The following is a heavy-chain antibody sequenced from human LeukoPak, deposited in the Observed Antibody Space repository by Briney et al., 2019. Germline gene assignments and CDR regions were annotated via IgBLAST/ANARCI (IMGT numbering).Heavy chain of an antibody. V-gene: IGHV3-23*01. J-gene: IGHJ4*02. CDR1: GLTFSYP. Sequence: GGSLRLSCAASGLTFSYPMAWFRQAQGKGLEWVSAISGGGSRTNYGDSVKGRFTISRDESKNTLYLQMNSLRAEDTAVYYCAKRDYYDSSGYLSGAWAYYFDYWGQGTLVTVSS. CDR3: AKRDYYDSSGYLSGAWAYYFDY. D-gene: IGHD3-22*01. CDR2: ISGGGSRT.